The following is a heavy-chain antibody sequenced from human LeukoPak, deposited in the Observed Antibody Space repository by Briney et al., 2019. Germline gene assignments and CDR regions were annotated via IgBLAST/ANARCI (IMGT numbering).Heavy chain of an antibody. D-gene: IGHD1-26*01. J-gene: IGHJ4*02. V-gene: IGHV3-30*02. Sequence: AGGSLRLSCAASGFTFSSYGMHWVRQAPGKGLEWVAFIRYDGSNKYYADSVKGRFTISRDNSKNTLYLQMNSLRAEDTAVYYCARGKSGSYGTKGYWGQGTLVTVSS. CDR3: ARGKSGSYGTKGY. CDR1: GFTFSSYG. CDR2: IRYDGSNK.